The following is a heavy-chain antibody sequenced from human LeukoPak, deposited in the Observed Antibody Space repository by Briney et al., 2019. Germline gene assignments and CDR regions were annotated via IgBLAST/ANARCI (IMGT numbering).Heavy chain of an antibody. V-gene: IGHV4-34*01. J-gene: IGHJ5*02. D-gene: IGHD7-27*01. CDR1: GGSFSGYY. CDR2: INHSEST. CDR3: ARLRGLGTNNWFDP. Sequence: PSETLSLTCAVYGGSFSGYYWSWIRQPPGKGLEWIGEINHSESTNYNPSLKSRVTISVDTSKNQFSLKLSSVTAADTAVYYCARLRGLGTNNWFDPWGQGTLVTVSS.